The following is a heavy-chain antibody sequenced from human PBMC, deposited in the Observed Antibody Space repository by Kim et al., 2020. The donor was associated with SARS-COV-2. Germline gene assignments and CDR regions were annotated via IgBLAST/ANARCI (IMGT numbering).Heavy chain of an antibody. CDR2: ISYDGSNK. CDR3: ARPYSSSWDNWFDP. D-gene: IGHD6-13*01. CDR1: GFTFSSYG. J-gene: IGHJ5*02. Sequence: GGSLRLSCAASGFTFSSYGMHWVRQAPGKGLEWVAVISYDGSNKYYADSVKGRFTISRDNSKNTLYLQMNSLRAEDTAVYYCARPYSSSWDNWFDPWGQGTLVTVSS. V-gene: IGHV3-33*05.